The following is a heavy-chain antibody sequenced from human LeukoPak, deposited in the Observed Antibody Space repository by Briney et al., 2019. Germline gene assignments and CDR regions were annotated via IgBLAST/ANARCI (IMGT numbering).Heavy chain of an antibody. J-gene: IGHJ4*02. CDR2: INPSGSST. CDR3: ARGERNYYDSSGYLFDY. D-gene: IGHD3-22*01. Sequence: ASVKVSCKASGYTFTSYYMHWVRQAPGQGLEWMGIINPSGSSTSYAQKFQGRVTMTRDMSTSKVYMELSSLRSEDTAVYYCARGERNYYDSSGYLFDYWGQGTLVTVSS. V-gene: IGHV1-46*01. CDR1: GYTFTSYY.